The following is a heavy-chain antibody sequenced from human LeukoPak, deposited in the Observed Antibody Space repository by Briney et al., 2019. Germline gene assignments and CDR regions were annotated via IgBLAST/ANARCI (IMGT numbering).Heavy chain of an antibody. J-gene: IGHJ4*02. V-gene: IGHV1-69*04. Sequence: GASVKVSCKASGGTFSSYAISWVRQAPGQGLEWMGRIIPILGIANYAQKFQGRVTITADKSTSTAYMELSSLRSEDTAVYYCAREQEEWELLYLYYFDYWGQGTLVTVSS. CDR3: AREQEEWELLYLYYFDY. D-gene: IGHD1-26*01. CDR2: IIPILGIA. CDR1: GGTFSSYA.